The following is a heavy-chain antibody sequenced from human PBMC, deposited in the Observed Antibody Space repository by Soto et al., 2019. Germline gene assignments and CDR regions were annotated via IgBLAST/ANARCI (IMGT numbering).Heavy chain of an antibody. V-gene: IGHV3-30*18. J-gene: IGHJ6*02. CDR2: ISYNGKNK. CDR3: AKDRNYIAIVEMATTGMDV. D-gene: IGHD1-1*01. Sequence: GGSLRLSCVASGFTFRNHGMHWVRQAPGKGLEWVAVISYNGKNKHYADSLKGRFTISRDNSKNTVFLQMNSLTPEDTAVYYCAKDRNYIAIVEMATTGMDVWGQGTTVTVSS. CDR1: GFTFRNHG.